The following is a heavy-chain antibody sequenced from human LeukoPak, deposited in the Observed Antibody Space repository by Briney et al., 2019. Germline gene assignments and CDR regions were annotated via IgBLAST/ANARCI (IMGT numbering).Heavy chain of an antibody. Sequence: SETLSLTCTVSGGSISSSSYYWGWIRQPPGKGLEWIGYIYYSGSTNYNPSLKSRVTISVDTSKNQFSLKLSSVTAADTAVYYCARFRGYSYGHFDYWGQGTLVTVSS. D-gene: IGHD5-18*01. J-gene: IGHJ4*02. CDR3: ARFRGYSYGHFDY. V-gene: IGHV4-61*05. CDR2: IYYSGST. CDR1: GGSISSSSYY.